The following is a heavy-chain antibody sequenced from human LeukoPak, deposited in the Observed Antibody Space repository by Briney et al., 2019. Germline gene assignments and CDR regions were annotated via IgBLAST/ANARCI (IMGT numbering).Heavy chain of an antibody. J-gene: IGHJ4*02. CDR2: IYPGDSDT. CDR3: ARALTGDHFDY. CDR1: GYRFTNYW. V-gene: IGHV5-51*01. D-gene: IGHD7-27*01. Sequence: GESLKISCKGSGYRFTNYWIAWVRQMPGKGLEWMGIIYPGDSDTRYSPSFQGQVTISADKSITTAYLQWSSLKASDTAMYYCARALTGDHFDYWGQGTLVTVSS.